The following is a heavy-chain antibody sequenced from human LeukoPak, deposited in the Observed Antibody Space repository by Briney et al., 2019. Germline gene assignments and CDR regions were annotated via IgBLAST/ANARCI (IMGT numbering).Heavy chain of an antibody. V-gene: IGHV4-4*02. D-gene: IGHD6-19*01. J-gene: IGHJ4*02. CDR3: ARVGVAGTGYFDY. CDR2: IYHSGST. Sequence: KPSETLSLTCAVSGGSISSSNWWSWVRQPPGKGLEWIGEIYHSGSTNYNPSLKSRVTISVDKSKNQFSLKLSSVTAADTAVYYCARVGVAGTGYFDYWGQGTLVTVSS. CDR1: GGSISSSNW.